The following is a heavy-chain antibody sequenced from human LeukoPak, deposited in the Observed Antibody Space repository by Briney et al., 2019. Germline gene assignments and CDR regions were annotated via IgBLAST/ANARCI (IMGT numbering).Heavy chain of an antibody. CDR2: ISDSGGRT. CDR3: AKRGVVIRVILVGFHKEAYYFDS. Sequence: GGSLRLSCAVSGITLSNYGMSWVRQAPGKGLEWVAGISDSGGRTTYADSVKGRFTISRDNPKNTLYLQMNSLRPEDTAVYFCAKRGVVIRVILVGFHKEAYYFDSWGQEALVTVSS. CDR1: GITLSNYG. V-gene: IGHV3-23*01. J-gene: IGHJ4*02. D-gene: IGHD3-22*01.